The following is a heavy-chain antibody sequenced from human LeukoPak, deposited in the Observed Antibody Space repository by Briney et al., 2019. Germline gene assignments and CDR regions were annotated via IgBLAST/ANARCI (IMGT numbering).Heavy chain of an antibody. V-gene: IGHV3-9*01. J-gene: IGHJ4*02. CDR2: ISWNSGSI. D-gene: IGHD3-10*01. Sequence: PGRSLRLSCAASGFTFDDYAMHWVRQAPGKGLEWVSGISWNSGSIGYADSVKGRFTISRDNAKNSLYLQMNSLRAEDTGLYYCATSYGSGSFDYWGQGTLVTVSS. CDR1: GFTFDDYA. CDR3: ATSYGSGSFDY.